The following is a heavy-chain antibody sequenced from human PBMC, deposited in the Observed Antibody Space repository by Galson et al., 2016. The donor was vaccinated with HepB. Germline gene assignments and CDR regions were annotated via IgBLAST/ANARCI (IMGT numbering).Heavy chain of an antibody. CDR1: GFTFSSYA. Sequence: SLRLSCAASGFTFSSYAMHWVRQAPGKGLEYVSAITGNGGTTYYADSVKGRFTITRANSENTLYLQMGSLRAEDMAVYYCARDTLSSPWDLDYWGQGTLVTVSS. CDR3: ARDTLSSPWDLDY. V-gene: IGHV3-64*02. D-gene: IGHD2-2*01. CDR2: ITGNGGTT. J-gene: IGHJ4*02.